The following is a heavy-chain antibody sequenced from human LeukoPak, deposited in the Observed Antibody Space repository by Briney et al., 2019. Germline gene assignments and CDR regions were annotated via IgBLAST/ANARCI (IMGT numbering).Heavy chain of an antibody. D-gene: IGHD6-19*01. CDR1: GFTFDDYA. V-gene: IGHV3-9*01. J-gene: IGHJ6*02. Sequence: GGSLRLSCAASGFTFDDYAMHWVRQAPGKGLEWVSGISWNSGSIGYADSVKGRFTISRDNAKNSLYLQMNSLRAEDTALYYCAAGNDYYYYYGMDVWGQGTTVTVSS. CDR3: AAGNDYYYYYGMDV. CDR2: ISWNSGSI.